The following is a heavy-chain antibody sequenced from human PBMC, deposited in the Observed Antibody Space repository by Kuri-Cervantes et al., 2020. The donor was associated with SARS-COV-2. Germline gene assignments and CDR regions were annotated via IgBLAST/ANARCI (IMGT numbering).Heavy chain of an antibody. V-gene: IGHV4-59*11. J-gene: IGHJ4*02. D-gene: IGHD6-13*01. Sequence: SETLSLTCTVSGGSISSHYWSWIRQPPGKGLEWIGYIYYSGSTNYNPSLKSRVTISVDTSKNQFSLKLSSVTAADTAVYYCARDQASSWYVGLIHDYWGQGTLVTVSS. CDR2: IYYSGST. CDR3: ARDQASSWYVGLIHDY. CDR1: GGSISSHY.